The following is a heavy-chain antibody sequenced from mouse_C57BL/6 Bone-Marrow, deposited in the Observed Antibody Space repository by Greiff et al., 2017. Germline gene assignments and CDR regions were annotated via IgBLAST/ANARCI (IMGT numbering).Heavy chain of an antibody. V-gene: IGHV1-82*01. CDR3: ARQLRGLVAY. CDR2: IYPGDGDT. Sequence: VQLQQSGPELVKPGASVKISCKASGYAFSSSWMNWVKQRPGKGLEWIGRIYPGDGDTNYNGKFKGKATLTADKSSSTAYMQLSSLTSEDSAVYFCARQLRGLVAYWGQGTLVTVSA. CDR1: GYAFSSSW. D-gene: IGHD3-2*02. J-gene: IGHJ3*01.